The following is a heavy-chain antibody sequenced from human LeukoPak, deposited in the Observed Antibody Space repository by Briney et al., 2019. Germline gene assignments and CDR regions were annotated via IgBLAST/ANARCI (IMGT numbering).Heavy chain of an antibody. V-gene: IGHV4-38-2*02. Sequence: SETLSLTCTVSGYSISSGYYWGWIRQPPGKGLEWIGGIYHSGSTYYNPSLKSRVAISVDTSKNQFSLKLSSVTAADTAVYYCARVYVEYQLRVFDYWGQGTLVTVSS. CDR2: IYHSGST. J-gene: IGHJ4*02. D-gene: IGHD2-2*01. CDR3: ARVYVEYQLRVFDY. CDR1: GYSISSGYY.